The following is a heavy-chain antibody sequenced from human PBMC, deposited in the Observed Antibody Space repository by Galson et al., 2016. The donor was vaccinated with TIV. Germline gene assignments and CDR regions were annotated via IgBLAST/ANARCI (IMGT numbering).Heavy chain of an antibody. CDR3: ARVPQIYDYYMDV. J-gene: IGHJ6*03. V-gene: IGHV1-69*05. CDR1: GGIFKSNA. CDR2: IIAIFRTT. Sequence: SVKVSCKVSGGIFKSNAISWVRQAPGQGLKWMGGIIAIFRTTKYAQNFQGRVTITTDESTSTTYMELSSLTSEDTAIYYCARVPQIYDYYMDVWGKGTTVTVSS.